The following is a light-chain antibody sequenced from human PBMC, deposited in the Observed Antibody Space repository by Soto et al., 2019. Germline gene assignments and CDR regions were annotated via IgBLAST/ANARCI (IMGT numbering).Light chain of an antibody. CDR1: QSVSSN. V-gene: IGKV3-15*01. Sequence: EIVMTQSPATLSVSPGERATLSCRASQSVSSNLAWYQQKPGQAPRLLIYGASTRATGIPARFSGSGSGTEFFLPISSLQSEDFAVYYCQQYNNWPPWTFGQGTKVEIK. CDR3: QQYNNWPPWT. CDR2: GAS. J-gene: IGKJ1*01.